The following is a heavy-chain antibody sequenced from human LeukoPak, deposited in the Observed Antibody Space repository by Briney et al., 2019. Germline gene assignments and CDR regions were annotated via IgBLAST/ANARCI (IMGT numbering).Heavy chain of an antibody. Sequence: TGGSLRLSCAASGFTFSSYAMHWVRQAPGKGLEWVAVISYDRSNKYYADSVKGRFTISRDNSKSTLYLQMNSLRAEDTAVYYCAIGSGWSTPPYWGQGTLVTVSS. CDR3: AIGSGWSTPPY. CDR1: GFTFSSYA. CDR2: ISYDRSNK. V-gene: IGHV3-30*04. J-gene: IGHJ4*02. D-gene: IGHD6-19*01.